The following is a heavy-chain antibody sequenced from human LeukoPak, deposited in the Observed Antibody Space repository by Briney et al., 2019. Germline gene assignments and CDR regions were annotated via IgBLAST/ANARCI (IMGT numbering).Heavy chain of an antibody. J-gene: IGHJ5*02. CDR2: IYSGGSA. CDR3: ARDDKGVAHGFDP. V-gene: IGHV3-53*01. Sequence: GGSLRLSCTASGFTVSSNYMSWVRQAPGKGLEWVSVIYSGGSAYYADSVKGRFTISRDNSKNTLYLQMNSLRAEDTAVYYCARDDKGVAHGFDPWGQGTLVTVSP. D-gene: IGHD3-10*01. CDR1: GFTVSSNY.